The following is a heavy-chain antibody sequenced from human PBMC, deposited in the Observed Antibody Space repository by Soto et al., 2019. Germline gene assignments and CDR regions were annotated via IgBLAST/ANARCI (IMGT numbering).Heavy chain of an antibody. CDR3: ASDVLRFLEWSQFCGMDV. V-gene: IGHV1-69*13. CDR1: GGTFSSYA. CDR2: IIPIFGTA. Sequence: ASVKVSCKASGGTFSSYAISWVRQAPGQGLEWMGGIIPIFGTANYAQKFQGRVTITADESTSTAYMELSSLRSEDTAVYYCASDVLRFLEWSQFCGMDVWGQGTTVTVSS. D-gene: IGHD3-3*01. J-gene: IGHJ6*02.